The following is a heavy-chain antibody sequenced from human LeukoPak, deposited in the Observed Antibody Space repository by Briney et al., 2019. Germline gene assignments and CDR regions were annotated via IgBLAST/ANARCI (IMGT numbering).Heavy chain of an antibody. J-gene: IGHJ4*02. V-gene: IGHV1-8*03. D-gene: IGHD5-18*01. Sequence: GASVKVSCKASGYTFTSYDINWVRQATGQGLEWMGWMNPNSGNTGYAQKFQGRVTITRNTSISTAYMELSSLRSEDTAVYYCARGQKYRSGYTVTELGSGYFDYWGQGPLVTVSS. CDR3: ARGQKYRSGYTVTELGSGYFDY. CDR1: GYTFTSYD. CDR2: MNPNSGNT.